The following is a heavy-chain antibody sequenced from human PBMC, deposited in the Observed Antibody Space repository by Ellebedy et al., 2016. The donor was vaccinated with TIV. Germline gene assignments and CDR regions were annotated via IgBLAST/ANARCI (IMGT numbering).Heavy chain of an antibody. V-gene: IGHV4-4*07. Sequence: SETLSLXXTVSGGSISSYYWSWIRQPAGKGLEWIGRIYTSGSTNYNPSLKSRVTMSVDTSKNQFSLKLSSVTAADTAVYYCARDLHKVTVTTVNWFDPWGQGTLVTVSS. CDR1: GGSISSYY. D-gene: IGHD4-11*01. J-gene: IGHJ5*02. CDR2: IYTSGST. CDR3: ARDLHKVTVTTVNWFDP.